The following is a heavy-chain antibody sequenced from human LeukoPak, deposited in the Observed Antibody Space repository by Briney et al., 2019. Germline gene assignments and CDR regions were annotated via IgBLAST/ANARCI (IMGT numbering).Heavy chain of an antibody. CDR1: GGSFSGYY. J-gene: IGHJ6*03. Sequence: ETLSLTCAVYGGSFSGYYWSWIRQPPGKGLEWIGEINHSGSTYYNPSLKSRVTISVDTSKNQFSLKLSSVTAADTAVYYCARVKKYYYYYMDVWGKGTTVTVSS. V-gene: IGHV4-34*01. CDR3: ARVKKYYYYYMDV. CDR2: INHSGST.